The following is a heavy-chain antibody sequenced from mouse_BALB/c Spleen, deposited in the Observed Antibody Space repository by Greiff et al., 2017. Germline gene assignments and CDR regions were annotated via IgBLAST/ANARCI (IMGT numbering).Heavy chain of an antibody. V-gene: IGHV1-26*01. CDR1: GYSFTGYY. Sequence: EVQLQQSGPELVKPGASVKISCKASGYSFTGYYMHWVKQSHVKSLEWIGRINPYNGATSYNQNFKDKASLTVDKSSSTAYMELHSLTSEDSAVYYCAREEKKPYYTMDYWGQGTSVTVSS. CDR3: AREEKKPYYTMDY. J-gene: IGHJ4*01. CDR2: INPYNGAT.